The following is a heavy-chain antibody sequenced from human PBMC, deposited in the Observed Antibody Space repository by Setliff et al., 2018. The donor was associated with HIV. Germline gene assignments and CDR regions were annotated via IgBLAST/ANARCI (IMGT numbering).Heavy chain of an antibody. V-gene: IGHV4-4*07. CDR1: GGSISTYY. Sequence: PSETLSLTCTVSGGSISTYYWSWIRQLPGEGLEWIGRISAGGYTYYNPSLQSRVTMSVDMSKNQFSLKLSSVTAADTAIYYCARDRSGTSYAGDDAFDIWGQGTMVTVSS. CDR3: ARDRSGTSYAGDDAFDI. CDR2: ISAGGYT. D-gene: IGHD3-3*01. J-gene: IGHJ3*02.